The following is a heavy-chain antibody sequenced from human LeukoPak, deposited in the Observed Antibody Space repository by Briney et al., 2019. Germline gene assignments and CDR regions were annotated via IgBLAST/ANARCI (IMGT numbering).Heavy chain of an antibody. CDR3: AREQGDPPALYDFWSGYIADAFDI. J-gene: IGHJ3*02. CDR2: IYYSGST. Sequence: PSETLSLTCTVSGGSISSSSYYWGWIRQPPGKGLEWIGSIYYSGSTYYNPSLKSRVTISVDTSKNQFSLKLSSVTAADTAVYYCAREQGDPPALYDFWSGYIADAFDIWGQGTMVTVSS. D-gene: IGHD3-3*01. CDR1: GGSISSSSYY. V-gene: IGHV4-39*07.